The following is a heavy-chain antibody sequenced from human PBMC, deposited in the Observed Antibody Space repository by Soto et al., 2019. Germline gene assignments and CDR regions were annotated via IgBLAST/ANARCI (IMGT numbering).Heavy chain of an antibody. D-gene: IGHD3-16*02. CDR3: ARSVRLGDLSFRY. V-gene: IGHV4-30-2*01. J-gene: IGHJ4*02. CDR1: GGSISSGGYS. Sequence: SETLSLTCAGSGGSISSGGYSWSWIRQPPGKGLEWIGYIYHSGSTYYNPSLKSRVTISVDRSKNQVSLKLSSVTAADTAVYYCARSVRLGDLSFRYWSQGTLVTVSS. CDR2: IYHSGST.